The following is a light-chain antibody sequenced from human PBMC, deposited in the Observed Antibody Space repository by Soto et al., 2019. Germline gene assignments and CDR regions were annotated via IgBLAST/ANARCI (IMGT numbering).Light chain of an antibody. CDR2: AAS. CDR3: QQSYSILYT. J-gene: IGKJ2*01. Sequence: DIQMTQSPSSLSASVGDRVTITCRASQSISSYLNWYRQKPGKAPKLLIYAASSLQSGVPSRFSGSGSGTDFTLTISSLQPEDVAIYYCQQSYSILYTFGQGTKLEIK. V-gene: IGKV1-39*01. CDR1: QSISSY.